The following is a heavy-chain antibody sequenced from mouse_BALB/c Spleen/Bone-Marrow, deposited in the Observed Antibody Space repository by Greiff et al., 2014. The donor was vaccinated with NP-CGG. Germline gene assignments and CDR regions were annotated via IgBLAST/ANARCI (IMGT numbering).Heavy chain of an antibody. Sequence: EVQLQQSGAELVKPGASVKLSCTASGFNIKDTYMHWVKQRPEQGLEWIGRIDPANGNTKYDPKFQGKATITADTSSNTAYLQLSMLTSEDTAVYYCASYYYGSSSFAYWGQGTLVTVSA. J-gene: IGHJ3*01. D-gene: IGHD1-1*01. CDR2: IDPANGNT. V-gene: IGHV14-3*02. CDR3: ASYYYGSSSFAY. CDR1: GFNIKDTY.